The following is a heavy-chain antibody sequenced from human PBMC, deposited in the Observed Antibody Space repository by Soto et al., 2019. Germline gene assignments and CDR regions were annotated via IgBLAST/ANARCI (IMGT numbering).Heavy chain of an antibody. Sequence: QVQLVQSGAEVKKPGSSVKVSCKASGGTFSSYAISWVRQAPGQGLEWMGGIIPIFGTANYAQKFQGRVTITADEPTCTAYRERSSLTVEDTAVYYCARDRGVLQWFWGDYWGQGTLVTDSS. J-gene: IGHJ4*02. CDR2: IIPIFGTA. CDR3: ARDRGVLQWFWGDY. D-gene: IGHD3-3*01. CDR1: GGTFSSYA. V-gene: IGHV1-69*01.